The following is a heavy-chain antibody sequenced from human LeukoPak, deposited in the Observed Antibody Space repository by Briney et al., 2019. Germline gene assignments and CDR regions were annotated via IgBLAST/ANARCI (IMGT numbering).Heavy chain of an antibody. V-gene: IGHV3-20*04. CDR2: INWNGGSI. CDR1: GFSFADYG. J-gene: IGHJ4*02. Sequence: GGSLRLSCAASGFSFADYGMSWVRQAPGKGLEWVSGINWNGGSIGYTDSVKGRFTISRDNAKNSRYLQINSLRAEDTALYYCARADKDGYGFFGFDYWGQGTLVTVSS. D-gene: IGHD5-18*01. CDR3: ARADKDGYGFFGFDY.